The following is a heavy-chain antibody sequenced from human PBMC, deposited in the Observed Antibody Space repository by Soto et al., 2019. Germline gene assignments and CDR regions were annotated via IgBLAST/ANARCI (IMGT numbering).Heavy chain of an antibody. Sequence: GGSLSLSCAASGFTFSSYAMSWVRQAPGKGLEWVSGISGSGGNTYYADSVKGRFTISRDNSKNTLYLQMNSLRAEDTAVYYCAKSSYAYRFSDSWGQGTLVTVSS. CDR1: GFTFSSYA. CDR3: AKSSYAYRFSDS. CDR2: ISGSGGNT. D-gene: IGHD5-18*01. J-gene: IGHJ5*01. V-gene: IGHV3-23*01.